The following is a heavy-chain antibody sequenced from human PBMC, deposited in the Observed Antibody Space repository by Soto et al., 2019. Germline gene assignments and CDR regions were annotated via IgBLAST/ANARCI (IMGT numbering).Heavy chain of an antibody. Sequence: PSETLSLTXTVSGGSISSGGYYWSWIRQHPGKGLEWIGYIYYSGSTYYNPSLKSRVTISVDTSKNQFSLKLSSVTAADTAVYYCARAYSSSWYLDYWGQGALVTVSS. CDR1: GGSISSGGYY. CDR3: ARAYSSSWYLDY. V-gene: IGHV4-31*02. D-gene: IGHD6-13*01. CDR2: IYYSGST. J-gene: IGHJ4*02.